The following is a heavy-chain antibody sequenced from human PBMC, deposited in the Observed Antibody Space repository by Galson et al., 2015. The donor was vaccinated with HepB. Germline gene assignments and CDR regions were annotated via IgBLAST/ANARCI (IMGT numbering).Heavy chain of an antibody. D-gene: IGHD5-12*01. CDR3: GRGGYGGYALDY. V-gene: IGHV1-18*04. CDR1: GYTFTSYS. CDR2: ISAYNGHR. J-gene: IGHJ4*02. Sequence: SVKVSCKASGYTFTSYSISWVRQAPGQGPEWMAWISAYNGHRNYAQKFQGRVTVTTDTSTSTVYMELRSLRADDTAVYHCGRGGYGGYALDYWGQGTLVTVSS.